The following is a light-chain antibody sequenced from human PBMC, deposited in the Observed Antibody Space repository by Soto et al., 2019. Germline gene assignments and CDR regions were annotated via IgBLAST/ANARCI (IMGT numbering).Light chain of an antibody. Sequence: QPVLTQSPSASASLGASVKLTCTLSSGHSSYAIAWHQQQPEKGPRYLMKLNSDGSHSKGDGIPDRFSGSSSGAERYLTISSRQSEDEADYYCQTWGTGIVVFGGGPKLTVL. CDR1: SGHSSYA. J-gene: IGLJ2*01. CDR2: LNSDGSH. CDR3: QTWGTGIVV. V-gene: IGLV4-69*01.